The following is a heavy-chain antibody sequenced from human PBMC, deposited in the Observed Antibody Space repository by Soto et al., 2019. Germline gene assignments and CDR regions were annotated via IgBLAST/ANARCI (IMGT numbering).Heavy chain of an antibody. D-gene: IGHD1-26*01. V-gene: IGHV4-39*01. CDR3: AIRVPREAFDI. Sequence: SETLSLTCTVSGGSISSSSYYWGWIRQPPGKGLEWIGSIYYSGSTYYNPSLKSRVTISVDTSKNQFSLKLSSVTAADTAVYYCAIRVPREAFDIWGQGTMVTVSS. J-gene: IGHJ3*02. CDR2: IYYSGST. CDR1: GGSISSSSYY.